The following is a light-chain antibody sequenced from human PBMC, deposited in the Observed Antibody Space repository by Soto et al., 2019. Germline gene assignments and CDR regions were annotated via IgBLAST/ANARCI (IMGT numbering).Light chain of an antibody. V-gene: IGLV2-14*01. CDR3: SSFTSSDTWV. J-gene: IGLJ3*02. CDR1: SSDVGSYNY. Sequence: QSALTQPASVSGSPGQSITISCTGTSSDVGSYNYVSWYQQYPSKAPKLIIYEVSNRPSGVSYRFSGSKSGDTASLTISGLQAVDEADYYCSSFTSSDTWVFGGGTKLTVL. CDR2: EVS.